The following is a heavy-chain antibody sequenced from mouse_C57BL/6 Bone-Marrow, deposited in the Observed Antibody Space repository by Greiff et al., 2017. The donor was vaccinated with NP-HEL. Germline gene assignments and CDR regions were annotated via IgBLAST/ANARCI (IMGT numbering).Heavy chain of an antibody. V-gene: IGHV1-64*01. J-gene: IGHJ4*01. CDR1: GYTFTSYW. D-gene: IGHD4-1*01. CDR2: IHPNSGST. CDR3: ARMGTGTRAMDY. Sequence: QVQLQQPGAELVKPGASVKLFCKASGYTFTSYWMHWVKQRPGQGLEWIGMIHPNSGSTNYNEKFKSKATLTVDKSSSTAYMQLSSLTSEDSAVYYCARMGTGTRAMDYWGQGTSVTVSS.